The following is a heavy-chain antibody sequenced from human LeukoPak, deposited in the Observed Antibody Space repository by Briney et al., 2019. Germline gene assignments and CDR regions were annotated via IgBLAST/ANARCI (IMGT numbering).Heavy chain of an antibody. CDR2: IIPILGIA. CDR1: GGTFSSYA. J-gene: IGHJ3*02. D-gene: IGHD3-22*01. Sequence: SVKVSCKASGGTFSSYAISWVRQAPGQGLEWMGRIIPILGIANYAQKFQGRVTITADKSTSTAYMELSSLRSEDTAVYYCAREDSGYLDAFDIWGQGTMVTVSS. CDR3: AREDSGYLDAFDI. V-gene: IGHV1-69*04.